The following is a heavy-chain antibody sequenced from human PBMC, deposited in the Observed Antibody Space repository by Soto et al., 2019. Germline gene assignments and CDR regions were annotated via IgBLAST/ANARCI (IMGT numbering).Heavy chain of an antibody. Sequence: SGPTREPAQTLTPTCAFSGFSLTTTRMGVAWIRQPPGKALEWLALIYWDDDKRYSPSLKNRLTVSKDTSTNRVVLTITNISPDDTGTYFCAHAGDFDLLSFDRWGPGTLVTVSS. CDR2: IYWDDDK. V-gene: IGHV2-5*02. D-gene: IGHD2-15*01. J-gene: IGHJ4*02. CDR3: AHAGDFDLLSFDR. CDR1: GFSLTTTRMG.